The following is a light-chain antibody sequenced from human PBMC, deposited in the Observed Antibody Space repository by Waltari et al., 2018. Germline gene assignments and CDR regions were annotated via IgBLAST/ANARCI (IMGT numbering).Light chain of an antibody. CDR1: SSNIGGNY. CDR2: DNN. V-gene: IGLV1-51*01. Sequence: QSLLTQPPSVSAAPGQRISISCSGSSSNIGGNYLSWYQHLPGTPPKLLIYDNNKRPSGIPDRFSASKSGTSATLGITGLQTGDEANYFCGTWDSGLRTVIFGGGTKLTVL. J-gene: IGLJ2*01. CDR3: GTWDSGLRTVI.